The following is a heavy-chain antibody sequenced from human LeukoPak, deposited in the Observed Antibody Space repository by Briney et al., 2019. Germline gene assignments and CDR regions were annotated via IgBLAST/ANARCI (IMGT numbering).Heavy chain of an antibody. CDR1: GYTFTSHD. Sequence: ASVKVSCKASGYTFTSHDINWVRQATGQGLEWMGWMNPNSGNTGYAQKFQGRVTMTTDTSTSTAYMELRSLRSDDTAVYYCARDPGYCSSTSCHKGWFDPWGQGTLVTVSS. CDR2: MNPNSGNT. V-gene: IGHV1-8*01. D-gene: IGHD2-2*02. CDR3: ARDPGYCSSTSCHKGWFDP. J-gene: IGHJ5*02.